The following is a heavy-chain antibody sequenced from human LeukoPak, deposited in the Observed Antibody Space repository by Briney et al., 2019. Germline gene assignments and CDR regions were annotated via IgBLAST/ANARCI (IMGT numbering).Heavy chain of an antibody. Sequence: SGTLSLTCAVSGGSISSSNWWSWVRQPPGKGLEWIGEIYHSGSTNYNPSLKSRVTISVDKSKNQFSLKLSSVTAADTAVYYCAREGPGIQKDGGNSGKAFDIWGQGTMVTVSS. CDR1: GGSISSSNW. CDR2: IYHSGST. J-gene: IGHJ3*02. V-gene: IGHV4-4*02. D-gene: IGHD4-23*01. CDR3: AREGPGIQKDGGNSGKAFDI.